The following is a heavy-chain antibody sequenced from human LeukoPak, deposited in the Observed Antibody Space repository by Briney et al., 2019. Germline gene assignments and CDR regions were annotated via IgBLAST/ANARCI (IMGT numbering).Heavy chain of an antibody. D-gene: IGHD2-15*01. CDR2: IYPGDSDT. Sequence: GESLKISCQGSGYSFNSYWIAWVRQMPGQGLEWRGIIYPGDSDTRYSPSFQGQITISADKSINTAYLRWSSLKASATAMYYCARAYYCGGGSCKLEYWGQGTLVTVSS. V-gene: IGHV5-51*01. J-gene: IGHJ4*02. CDR3: ARAYYCGGGSCKLEY. CDR1: GYSFNSYW.